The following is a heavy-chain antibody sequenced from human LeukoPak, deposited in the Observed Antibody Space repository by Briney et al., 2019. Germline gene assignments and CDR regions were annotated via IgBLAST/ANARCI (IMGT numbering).Heavy chain of an antibody. CDR2: IKQDGSEK. V-gene: IGHV3-7*01. J-gene: IGHJ4*02. CDR3: ARERGWYSFDY. CDR1: GFTFSNYW. D-gene: IGHD6-19*01. Sequence: GGSLRLSCAASGFTFSNYWMSWVRQAPGKGLEWVANIKQDGSEKYYVDSVKGRFTISRDNAKNSLYLQMNSLRAEDTAVYYCARERGWYSFDYWGQGTLVTVSS.